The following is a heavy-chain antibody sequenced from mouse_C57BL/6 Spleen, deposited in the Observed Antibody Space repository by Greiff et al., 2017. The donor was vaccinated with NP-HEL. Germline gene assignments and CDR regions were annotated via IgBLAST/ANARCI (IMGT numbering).Heavy chain of an antibody. CDR3: ARRRLRRGDYAMDY. Sequence: QVQLKQPGAELVKPGASVKLSCKASGYTFTSYWMQWVKQRPGQGLEWIGEIDPSDSYTNYNQKFKGKATLTVDTSSSTAYMQLSSLTSEDSAVYYCARRRLRRGDYAMDYWGQGTSVTVSS. D-gene: IGHD2-4*01. CDR2: IDPSDSYT. CDR1: GYTFTSYW. V-gene: IGHV1-50*01. J-gene: IGHJ4*01.